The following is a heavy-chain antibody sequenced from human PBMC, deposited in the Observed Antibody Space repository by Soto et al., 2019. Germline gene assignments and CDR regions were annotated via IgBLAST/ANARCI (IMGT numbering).Heavy chain of an antibody. CDR2: IIPVFGTT. D-gene: IGHD2-15*01. V-gene: IGHV1-69*12. Sequence: QVQLVQSGAEVKKPGSSVKVSCKASGGTFSSYAITWVRQAPGQGLEWMGGIIPVFGTTNYAQKFQGRVTITADESTSTAYMELSSLRSEDTAVYYCARDGRTYCSGGSCYFLYFEYWGQGTLVTVSS. J-gene: IGHJ4*02. CDR3: ARDGRTYCSGGSCYFLYFEY. CDR1: GGTFSSYA.